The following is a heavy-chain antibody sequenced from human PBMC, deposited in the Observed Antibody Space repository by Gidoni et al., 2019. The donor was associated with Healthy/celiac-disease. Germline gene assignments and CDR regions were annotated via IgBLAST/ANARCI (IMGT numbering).Heavy chain of an antibody. J-gene: IGHJ3*02. Sequence: QLQLQESGPGLVKPSETLSLTCTVSGGSISSSSYYWGWIRQPPGKGLEWIGSIYYSGSTYYNPSLKSRGTISVDTSKNQFSLKLSSVTAADTAVYYCARVGTNFRLRGAFDIWGQGTMVTVSS. D-gene: IGHD3-10*01. CDR3: ARVGTNFRLRGAFDI. CDR1: GGSISSSSYY. V-gene: IGHV4-39*07. CDR2: IYYSGST.